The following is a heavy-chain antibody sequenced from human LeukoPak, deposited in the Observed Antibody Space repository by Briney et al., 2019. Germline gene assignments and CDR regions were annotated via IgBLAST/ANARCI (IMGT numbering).Heavy chain of an antibody. D-gene: IGHD6-6*01. CDR1: GFTFSSYV. Sequence: GGSLRLSCAASGFTFSSYVMHWVRQAPGKGLEWVAIISYDGSNEYYADSVKGRFTISRDNSKNTLYLQMNSLRAADTAVYYCARYKGTSYLSSFDYWGQGTLVTVSS. J-gene: IGHJ4*02. V-gene: IGHV3-30*04. CDR2: ISYDGSNE. CDR3: ARYKGTSYLSSFDY.